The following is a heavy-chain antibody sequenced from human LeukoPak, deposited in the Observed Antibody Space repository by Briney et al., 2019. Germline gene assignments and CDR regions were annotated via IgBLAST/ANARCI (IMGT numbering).Heavy chain of an antibody. D-gene: IGHD3-3*01. CDR2: IYYSGST. V-gene: IGHV4-39*01. CDR1: VGSISSSSYY. J-gene: IGHJ4*02. CDR3: ARLVSGNGDFDY. Sequence: SETLSLTCTVSVGSISSSSYYWGWIRQPPGKGREWIGSIYYSGSTYYNPSLNSRVTISVDTSKNQFSLKLRSVTAADTAVYYCARLVSGNGDFDYWGQGTLVTVSS.